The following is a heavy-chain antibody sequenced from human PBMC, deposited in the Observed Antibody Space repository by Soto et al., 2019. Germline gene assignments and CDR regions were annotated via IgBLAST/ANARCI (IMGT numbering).Heavy chain of an antibody. CDR3: AREGSGWYYYYYGMDV. D-gene: IGHD6-19*01. V-gene: IGHV5-51*01. CDR2: IYPGDSDT. Sequence: GESLKISCKGSGYSFTNYWLGLVRQIHGNGLEWMVIIYPGDSDTRYSPSFQGEVTISAEKSISTAYLQWSSLKASDTAMYYCAREGSGWYYYYYGMDVWGQGTTVTVSS. J-gene: IGHJ6*02. CDR1: GYSFTNYW.